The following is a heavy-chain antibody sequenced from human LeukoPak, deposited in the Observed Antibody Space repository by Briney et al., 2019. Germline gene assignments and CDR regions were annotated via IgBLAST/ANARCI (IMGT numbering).Heavy chain of an antibody. Sequence: GGSLRLSCAASGFIVSSKYMSWVRQAPGEGLEWVSGIYSNGNTYYADPVKGRFTISRDNSKSTLYLQMNSLRVEDTAVYYCGSSTFHYYYHGMDVWGQGATVTVSS. CDR1: GFIVSSKY. CDR2: IYSNGNT. J-gene: IGHJ6*02. CDR3: GSSTFHYYYHGMDV. V-gene: IGHV3-53*01.